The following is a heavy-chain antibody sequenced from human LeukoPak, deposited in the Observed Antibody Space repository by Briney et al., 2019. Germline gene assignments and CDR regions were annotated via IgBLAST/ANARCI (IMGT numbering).Heavy chain of an antibody. CDR3: ARDIREYSSGWYPIH. Sequence: GGSLRLSCEASGFTFSAYAMTWVRQAPGKGLEWVSSIGSDNKPHYSESVKGRFAISRDNSKNTLYLQMNSLRVEDTAVYYCARDIREYSSGWYPIHWGQGTLVTVSS. J-gene: IGHJ4*02. CDR2: IGSDNKP. D-gene: IGHD6-19*01. V-gene: IGHV3-69-1*01. CDR1: GFTFSAYA.